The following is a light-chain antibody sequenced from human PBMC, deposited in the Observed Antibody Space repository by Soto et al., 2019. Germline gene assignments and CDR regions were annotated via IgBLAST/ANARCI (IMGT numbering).Light chain of an antibody. CDR1: SSDVGGYNY. CDR3: SSYTSSRIDYV. Sequence: QSALTQPASVSGSPGQSITISCTGTSSDVGGYNYVSWYQQHPGKAPKLMIYEVSNRPSGVSNRFSGSKSGNTASLTISGLQAEDVADYYCSSYTSSRIDYVFGTGTKLTVL. CDR2: EVS. V-gene: IGLV2-14*01. J-gene: IGLJ1*01.